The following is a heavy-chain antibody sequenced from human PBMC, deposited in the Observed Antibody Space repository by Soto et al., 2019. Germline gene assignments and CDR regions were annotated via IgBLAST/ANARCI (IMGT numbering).Heavy chain of an antibody. CDR2: ISAYNGNT. Sequence: QVQLVQSGAEVKKPGASVKVSCKASGYTFTSYGISWVRQAPGQGLEWMGWISAYNGNTNYAQKLQGRVTMTTDTATSTAYRELRSLRSDDTAVYYCASSGKSIAAPGGFDYWGQGTLVTVSS. V-gene: IGHV1-18*04. CDR1: GYTFTSYG. D-gene: IGHD6-6*01. J-gene: IGHJ4*02. CDR3: ASSGKSIAAPGGFDY.